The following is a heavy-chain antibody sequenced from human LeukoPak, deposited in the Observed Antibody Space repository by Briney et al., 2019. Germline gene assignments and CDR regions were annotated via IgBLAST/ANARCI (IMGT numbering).Heavy chain of an antibody. Sequence: SQTLSLTCTVSGGSISSGDYYWSWIRQPPGKGQEWIGYIYYSGSTYYNPSLKSRVTISVDTSMNQFSLKLSSVTAADTAVYCCAREVRRDGSGKPTRRFDYWGQGTLVTVSS. CDR3: AREVRRDGSGKPTRRFDY. J-gene: IGHJ4*02. V-gene: IGHV4-30-4*01. D-gene: IGHD3-10*01. CDR2: IYYSGST. CDR1: GGSISSGDYY.